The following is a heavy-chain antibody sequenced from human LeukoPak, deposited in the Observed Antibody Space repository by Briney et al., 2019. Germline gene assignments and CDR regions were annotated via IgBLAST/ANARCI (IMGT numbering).Heavy chain of an antibody. Sequence: SETLSLTCTVSGGSITSTTYYWGWIRQPPGKGLEWIGSIYYSGSTYYNPSLKSRVTISLDTSKNQFSLKLSSVTAADTAVYYCARLAYWYFDLWGRGTLVTASS. CDR3: ARLAYWYFDL. CDR1: GGSITSTTYY. V-gene: IGHV4-39*07. J-gene: IGHJ2*01. CDR2: IYYSGST.